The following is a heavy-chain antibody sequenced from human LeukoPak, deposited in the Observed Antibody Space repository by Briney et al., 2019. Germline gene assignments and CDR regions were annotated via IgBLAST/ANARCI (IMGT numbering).Heavy chain of an antibody. CDR1: GFTFSSYS. CDR2: INHSGGT. J-gene: IGHJ4*02. CDR3: AREGSGSWTRVAY. V-gene: IGHV4-34*01. D-gene: IGHD6-13*01. Sequence: PGGSLRLSCAASGFTFSSYSMNWVRQPPGKGLEWIGEINHSGGTNYNPSLKSRVTISVDTSKSQLSLKLSSVTAADTAVYYCAREGSGSWTRVAYWGQGTLVTVSS.